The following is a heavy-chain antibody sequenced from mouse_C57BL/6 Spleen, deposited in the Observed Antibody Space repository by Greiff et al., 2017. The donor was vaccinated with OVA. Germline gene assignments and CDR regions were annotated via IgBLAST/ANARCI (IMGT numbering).Heavy chain of an antibody. CDR1: GYTFTSYW. CDR2: IYPGSGST. V-gene: IGHV1-55*01. D-gene: IGHD1-1*01. J-gene: IGHJ4*01. Sequence: QVQLQQPGAELVKPGASVKMSCKASGYTFTSYWITWVKQRPGQGLEWIGDIYPGSGSTNYNEKFKSKATLTVDTSSSTAYMQLSSLTSEDSAVYYCARRFITAVVAPARAMDYWGQGTSVTVSS. CDR3: ARRFITAVVAPARAMDY.